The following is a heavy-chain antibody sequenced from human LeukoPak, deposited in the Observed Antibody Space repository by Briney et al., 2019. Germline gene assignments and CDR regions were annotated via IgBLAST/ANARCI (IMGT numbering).Heavy chain of an antibody. CDR1: VGSFSGYY. CDR3: PRRRYDDL. J-gene: IGHJ2*01. CDR2: IDHSGST. V-gene: IGHV4-34*01. Sequence: SETLSLTCAVYVGSFSGYYWSWIRQPPGKGLEWIGEIDHSGSTNYNPYLKSRVSISVDTSKNQYSLKLSSVTAADTAVYYCPRRRYDDLWGSGNLVTV.